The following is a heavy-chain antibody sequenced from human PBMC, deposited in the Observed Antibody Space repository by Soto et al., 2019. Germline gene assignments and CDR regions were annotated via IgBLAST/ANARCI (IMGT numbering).Heavy chain of an antibody. J-gene: IGHJ6*02. V-gene: IGHV1-46*01. D-gene: IGHD6-13*01. CDR2: LNPNGGFT. Sequence: ASVKVSCKASGFTFTSSAVQWARQAPGQGLEWMGILNPNGGFTNYAQKFQGRVTMTRDTSTSTVYMELSSLISEDTAAYYCARAGGIAAAHYGMDVWGQGTTVTVSS. CDR1: GFTFTSSA. CDR3: ARAGGIAAAHYGMDV.